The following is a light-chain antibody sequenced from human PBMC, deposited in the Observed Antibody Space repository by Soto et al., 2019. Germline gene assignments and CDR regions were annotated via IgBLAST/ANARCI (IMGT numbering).Light chain of an antibody. J-gene: IGKJ1*01. CDR1: QGIGDT. V-gene: IGKV3-20*01. Sequence: EVVMRQSPATLSVSPGEGATLSCRASQGIGDTLAWYQHKPGQTPRLLIYGASSRATGIPDRFSGSGSGTDFTLTIGRLEPEDFAVYYCQQYGSSPWTFGQGTKVDIK. CDR2: GAS. CDR3: QQYGSSPWT.